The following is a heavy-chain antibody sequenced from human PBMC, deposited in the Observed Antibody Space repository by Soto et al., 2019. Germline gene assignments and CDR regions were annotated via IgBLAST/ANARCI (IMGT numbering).Heavy chain of an antibody. CDR2: INPNSGGT. D-gene: IGHD2-2*01. CDR1: GYTFTGYY. J-gene: IGHJ6*02. Sequence: ASVKVYCKASGYTFTGYYMHWVRQAPGQGLEWMGWINPNSGGTNYAQKFQGWVTMTRDTSISTAYMELSRLRSDDTAVYYCARGEDIVLVPAAPEYYYYGMDVWGQGTTVIVSS. V-gene: IGHV1-2*04. CDR3: ARGEDIVLVPAAPEYYYYGMDV.